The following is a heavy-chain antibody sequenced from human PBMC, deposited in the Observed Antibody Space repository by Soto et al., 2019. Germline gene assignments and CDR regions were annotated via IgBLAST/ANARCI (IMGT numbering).Heavy chain of an antibody. V-gene: IGHV3-9*01. CDR2: INWDSGDI. CDR1: GFKFKNHG. J-gene: IGHJ4*02. D-gene: IGHD2-8*01. CDR3: AKDTAPGFYDANGHLDY. Sequence: GGSLRLSCGVSGFKFKNHGMHCLRQAPGKGLEWVSGINWDSGDIGYADSVKGRFTISRDNAKNSLYLQMNSLKTEDTALYYCAKDTAPGFYDANGHLDYWGQGTPVTVSS.